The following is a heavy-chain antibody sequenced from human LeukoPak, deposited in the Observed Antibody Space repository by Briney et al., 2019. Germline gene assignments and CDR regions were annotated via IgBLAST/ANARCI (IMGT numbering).Heavy chain of an antibody. CDR1: GFSFSANW. D-gene: IGHD2-15*01. Sequence: SGGSLRLSCAASGFSFSANWMTWVRQAPGKGLEWVATIKPDGSEKYYVESVKGRFTISRDNARNSLYFQMNSLRVEDTAVYYCAREFGGGGHWGQGTLVAVSS. CDR3: AREFGGGGH. CDR2: IKPDGSEK. J-gene: IGHJ4*02. V-gene: IGHV3-7*05.